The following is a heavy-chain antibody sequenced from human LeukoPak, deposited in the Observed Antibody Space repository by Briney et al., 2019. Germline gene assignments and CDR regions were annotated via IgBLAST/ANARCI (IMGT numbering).Heavy chain of an antibody. J-gene: IGHJ4*02. CDR1: GFTFSNYE. D-gene: IGHD3/OR15-3a*01. V-gene: IGHV3-7*05. CDR2: ITQDGSQK. CDR3: TTEDWFRFES. Sequence: GGSLRLSCAASGFTFSNYEMNWVRQAPGKGLEWVATITQDGSQKYYADSVKGRFTISRDNPENSLFLQVSSLRAGDTAVYYCTTEDWFRFESWGQGTLLTVSS.